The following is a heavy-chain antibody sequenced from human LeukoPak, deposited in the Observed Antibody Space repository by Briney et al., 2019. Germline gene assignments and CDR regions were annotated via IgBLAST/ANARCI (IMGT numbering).Heavy chain of an antibody. Sequence: LQTLSLTCTISGYSISSGNPGGWFSRPPGKGLDWIGAVSHSGSTSYNPSLVSGVTFLINTPKKQFSLNLRSVTAAAPAVSSFAREKTHNLEVDCWGQGALVTVSS. CDR2: VSHSGST. CDR1: GYSISSGNP. V-gene: IGHV4-38-2*02. J-gene: IGHJ4*02. CDR3: AREKTHNLEVDC. D-gene: IGHD1-1*01.